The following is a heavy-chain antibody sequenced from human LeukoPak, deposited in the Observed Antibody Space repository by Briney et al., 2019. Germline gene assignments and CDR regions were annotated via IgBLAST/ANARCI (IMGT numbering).Heavy chain of an antibody. Sequence: GGSLRLSCAAFGFSFGANSMHWARQVPGKGLEWVSLINGDGNTYYAASVNGRFTVSRDNSKNSLYLQMSSLRPEDTALYYCAKDIGGGLLEYWGQGTLVTVSS. D-gene: IGHD2-15*01. CDR3: AKDIGGGLLEY. CDR2: INGDGNT. V-gene: IGHV3-43*02. J-gene: IGHJ4*02. CDR1: GFSFGANS.